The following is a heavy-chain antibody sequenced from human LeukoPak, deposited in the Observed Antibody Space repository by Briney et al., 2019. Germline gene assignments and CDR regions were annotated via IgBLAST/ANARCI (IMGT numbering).Heavy chain of an antibody. D-gene: IGHD4-23*01. CDR1: GFTFSSYG. V-gene: IGHV3-33*01. CDR2: IWYDGSNK. CDR3: ARDNDYGGNPGSDY. J-gene: IGHJ4*02. Sequence: GGSLRLSCAASGFTFSSYGMHWVRQAPGKGLEWVAVIWYDGSNKYYADSVKGRFTISRDNSKNTLYLQMNRLRAEHTAVYYCARDNDYGGNPGSDYWGQGTLVTVSS.